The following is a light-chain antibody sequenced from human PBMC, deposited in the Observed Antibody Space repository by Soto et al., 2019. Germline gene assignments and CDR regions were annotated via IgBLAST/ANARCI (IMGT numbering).Light chain of an antibody. V-gene: IGLV1-44*01. Sequence: QPVVTQPPSASGTPGQRVTISCSGSSSNIGSNTVNWYQQLPGTAPKLLIYSNNQRPSGVPDRFSGSKSGTSASLAISGLQSEDEADYYCAAWGDSLNGPVFGGGTKLTVL. CDR2: SNN. CDR3: AAWGDSLNGPV. J-gene: IGLJ2*01. CDR1: SSNIGSNT.